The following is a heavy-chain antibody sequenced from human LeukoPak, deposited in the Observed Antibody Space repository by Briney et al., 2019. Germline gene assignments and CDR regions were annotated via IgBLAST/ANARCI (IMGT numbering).Heavy chain of an antibody. CDR3: AVLWSGHTYSFDY. J-gene: IGHJ4*02. CDR2: IQQDGSKK. D-gene: IGHD3-3*01. Sequence: GGSLRLSCAASGFSFSLFWLTWVRQAPGKGLEWVANIQQDGSKKYYVDSVKGRFTISRDNAQNSLYLQMNSLRAEDTAVYYCAVLWSGHTYSFDYWGQGTLVTVSS. CDR1: GFSFSLFW. V-gene: IGHV3-7*05.